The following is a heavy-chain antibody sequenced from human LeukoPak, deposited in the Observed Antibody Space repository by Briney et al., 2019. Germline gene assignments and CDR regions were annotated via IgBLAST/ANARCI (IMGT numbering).Heavy chain of an antibody. CDR1: GGSISSHY. V-gene: IGHV4-59*11. D-gene: IGHD2-2*01. CDR2: IYYSGST. CDR3: ARVFRRQDIVVVPAVNYYYYYYMDV. J-gene: IGHJ6*03. Sequence: PSETLSLTCTVSGGSISSHYWSWIRQPPGKGLEWIGYIYYSGSTNYNPSLKSRVTISVDTSKSQFSLKLSSVTAADTAVYYCARVFRRQDIVVVPAVNYYYYYYMDVWGKGTTVTVSS.